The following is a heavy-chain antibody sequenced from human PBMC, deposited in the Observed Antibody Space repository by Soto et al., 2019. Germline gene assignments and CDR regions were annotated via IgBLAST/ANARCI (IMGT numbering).Heavy chain of an antibody. D-gene: IGHD3-10*01. V-gene: IGHV3-9*01. J-gene: IGHJ4*02. CDR1: GFLFNEYA. Sequence: EVQLVESGGGSVQPGMSLRLACSTSGFLFNEYAMHWVRQAPGKGLEWVAGISYNSDSIDYGESVRGRFTIFRDNTKNSVYLQMNRLRFEDTAFYYCAKDIRGVSAAGFDAWGQGTLVTVSS. CDR2: ISYNSDSI. CDR3: AKDIRGVSAAGFDA.